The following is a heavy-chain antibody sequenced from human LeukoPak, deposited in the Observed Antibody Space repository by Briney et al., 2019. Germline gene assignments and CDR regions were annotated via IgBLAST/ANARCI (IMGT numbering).Heavy chain of an antibody. J-gene: IGHJ4*02. V-gene: IGHV4-4*09. CDR3: ARQLVGATPPDY. D-gene: IGHD1-26*01. CDR2: IYTSGGT. CDR1: GGSISSYY. Sequence: PSETLSLTCTVSGGSISSYYWSWIRQPPGKGLEWIGYIYTSGGTNYNPSLKSRVTISVDTSKNQFSLKLSSVTAADTAVYYCARQLVGATPPDYWGQGTLVTVSS.